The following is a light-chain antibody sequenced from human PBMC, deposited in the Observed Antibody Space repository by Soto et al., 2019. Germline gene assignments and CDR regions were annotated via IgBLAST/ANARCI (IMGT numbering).Light chain of an antibody. CDR3: HQSYSTRGT. V-gene: IGKV1-39*01. CDR2: AAS. J-gene: IGKJ1*01. Sequence: DIQMTQSPSSLSASVGDRVTITCRASQSISSYLNWYQQKPWKAPKLLIYAASSLQSGGPSRFGGSGSGTDFTLTISSLQPEDFATYDCHQSYSTRGTFGQGTKVEIK. CDR1: QSISSY.